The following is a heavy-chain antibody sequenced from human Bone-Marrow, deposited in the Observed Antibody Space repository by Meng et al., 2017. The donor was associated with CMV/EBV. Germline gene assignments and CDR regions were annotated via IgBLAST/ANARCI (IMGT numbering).Heavy chain of an antibody. Sequence: GGSLRLSCAASGFTFDDYAMHWVRQAPGKGLEWVSGISWNSGSIGYADSVKGRFTISRDNAKNSLYLQMNSLRAEDTALYYCARDGGLPDAFDIWGQGTMVTVSS. V-gene: IGHV3-9*01. J-gene: IGHJ3*02. CDR2: ISWNSGSI. CDR1: GFTFDDYA. D-gene: IGHD3/OR15-3a*01. CDR3: ARDGGLPDAFDI.